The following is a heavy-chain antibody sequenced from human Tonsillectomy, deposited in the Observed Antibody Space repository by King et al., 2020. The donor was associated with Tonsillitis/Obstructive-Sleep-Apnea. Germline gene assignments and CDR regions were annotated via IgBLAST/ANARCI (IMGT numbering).Heavy chain of an antibody. CDR1: GFTFSSYA. V-gene: IGHV3-23*04. CDR3: AKVEVELGAFDY. CDR2: ITFSGGRT. J-gene: IGHJ4*02. D-gene: IGHD1-7*01. Sequence: VQLVESWGGLVQPGGSLRLSCAASGFTFSSYAMSWVRQAPGKGLEWVSTITFSGGRTFCADSVKGRFTISRDNSKNTLYLQMKSLRAEDTAVYYCAKVEVELGAFDYGGQGTLVAVSS.